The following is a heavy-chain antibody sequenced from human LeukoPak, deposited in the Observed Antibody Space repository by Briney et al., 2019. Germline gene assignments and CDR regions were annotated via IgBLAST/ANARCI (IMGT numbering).Heavy chain of an antibody. Sequence: GGSLRLSCAASGFTFSSYWMDWVRQAPGKGLVWVSRINSDGSSTSYADSVKGRFTISRDNSKNTLYLQMSSLRAEDTAVYYCAKDLGRVGALTRGLYDYWGQGTLVTASS. CDR3: AKDLGRVGALTRGLYDY. J-gene: IGHJ4*02. V-gene: IGHV3-74*01. CDR2: INSDGSST. CDR1: GFTFSSYW. D-gene: IGHD1-26*01.